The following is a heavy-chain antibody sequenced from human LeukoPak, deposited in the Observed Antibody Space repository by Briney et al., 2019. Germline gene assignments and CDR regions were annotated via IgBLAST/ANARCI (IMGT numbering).Heavy chain of an antibody. J-gene: IGHJ6*02. Sequence: PGRSLRLSCAASGFTFSSYAVHWVRQAPGKGLEWVAVISYVETSKYYADSVKGRFTISRDNSKNMVYLQMNSLRAEDTAVYYCAREIGDYDFWSGTRGNGMDVWGQGTTVTVSS. CDR3: AREIGDYDFWSGTRGNGMDV. CDR2: ISYVETSK. CDR1: GFTFSSYA. V-gene: IGHV3-30-3*01. D-gene: IGHD3-3*01.